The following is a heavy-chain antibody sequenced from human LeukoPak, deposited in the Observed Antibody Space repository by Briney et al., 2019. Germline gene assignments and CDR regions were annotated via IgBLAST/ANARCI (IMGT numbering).Heavy chain of an antibody. CDR1: EFTFTTYG. V-gene: IGHV3-33*01. CDR3: ARDWKTNSFDY. J-gene: IGHJ4*02. CDR2: IYYDGSNI. D-gene: IGHD1-1*01. Sequence: PEGSLRLSCAASEFTFTTYGMHWVRQAPGKGLEWVAFIYYDGSNIYYADYVKGRFTISRDISKNTLYLQMDSLRAEDTAIYYCARDWKTNSFDYWGQGTLVTVSS.